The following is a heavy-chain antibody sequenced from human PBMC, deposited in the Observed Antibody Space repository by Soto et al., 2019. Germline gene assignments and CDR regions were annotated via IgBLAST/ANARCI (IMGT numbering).Heavy chain of an antibody. D-gene: IGHD3-10*01. V-gene: IGHV3-21*01. Sequence: EVQLVESGGGLVKPGGSLRLSCAASGFTFSSYSMNWVRQAPGKGLEWVSSISSSSSYIDYADSVKGRFTISRDNAKNSLYLQMNSLRAEDTAVYYCARDTGYYGSGSTDYWGQGTLVTVSS. CDR1: GFTFSSYS. CDR3: ARDTGYYGSGSTDY. J-gene: IGHJ4*02. CDR2: ISSSSSYI.